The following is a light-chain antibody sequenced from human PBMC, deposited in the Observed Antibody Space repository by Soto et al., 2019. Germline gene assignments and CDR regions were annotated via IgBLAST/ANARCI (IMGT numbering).Light chain of an antibody. CDR3: TTFAPGRIYV. CDR2: EVS. Sequence: QSVLTQPASVSGSPGQSITISCSGASSDIGPYDYVSWYQHHPGRAPKLLIYEVSNRPSGVSYRFSGSKSGNTASLTIFGLQAEDEGDYYCTTFAPGRIYVFGSGTKLTVL. CDR1: SSDIGPYDY. V-gene: IGLV2-14*01. J-gene: IGLJ1*01.